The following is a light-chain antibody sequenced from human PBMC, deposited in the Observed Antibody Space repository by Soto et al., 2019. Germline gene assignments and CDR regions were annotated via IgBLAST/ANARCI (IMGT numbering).Light chain of an antibody. J-gene: IGKJ5*01. CDR3: QQYNSYSIT. Sequence: DIQMTQSPSTLSGSVGDRVTITWRASQTISSWLAWYQQKPGKAPKLLIYKASTLKSGVPSRFSGSGSGTEFTLTISSLQPDDFATYYCQQYNSYSITFGQGTRLEI. CDR2: KAS. V-gene: IGKV1-5*03. CDR1: QTISSW.